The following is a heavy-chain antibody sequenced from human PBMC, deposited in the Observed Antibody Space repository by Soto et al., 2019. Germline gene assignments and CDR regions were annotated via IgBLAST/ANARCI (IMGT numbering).Heavy chain of an antibody. CDR3: ARVPQNYNWNYFDY. V-gene: IGHV1-18*04. Sequence: ASVKVSCKASGYTFTSYGISWVRQAPGQGLEWMGWISAYNGNTNYAQKLQGRVTMTTDTSTSTAYMELRSLRSDDTAVYCCARVPQNYNWNYFDYWGQGTLVTVA. J-gene: IGHJ4*02. CDR2: ISAYNGNT. CDR1: GYTFTSYG. D-gene: IGHD1-20*01.